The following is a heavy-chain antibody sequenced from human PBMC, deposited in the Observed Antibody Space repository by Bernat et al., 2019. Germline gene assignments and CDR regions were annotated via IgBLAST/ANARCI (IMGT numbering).Heavy chain of an antibody. V-gene: IGHV3-74*02. CDR2: VNSDGSSA. CDR1: GFTFSGYG. J-gene: IGHJ4*02. Sequence: VQLVESGGGVVQPGRSLRLSCAASGFTFSGYGMHWVRQAPGKGLEWVSRVNSDGSSAAYAASVKGRFTISRDNARNTLFLQMDSLRAEDTAVYYCAKSLGGPYQFDHWGQGALVTVSS. CDR3: AKSLGGPYQFDH. D-gene: IGHD2-2*01.